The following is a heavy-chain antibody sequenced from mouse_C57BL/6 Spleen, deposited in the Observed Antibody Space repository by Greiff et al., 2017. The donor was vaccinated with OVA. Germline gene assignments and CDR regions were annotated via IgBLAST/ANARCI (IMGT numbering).Heavy chain of an antibody. CDR3: ARGDYYGSSYFDD. V-gene: IGHV1-50*01. Sequence: QVQLQQPGAELVKPGASVKLSCKASGYTFTSYWMQWVKQRPGQGLEWIGEIDPSDSYTNYNQKFKGKATLTVDTSSSTAYMQLSSLTSEDSAVYYCARGDYYGSSYFDDWGKGTTLTVSS. D-gene: IGHD1-1*01. J-gene: IGHJ2*01. CDR2: IDPSDSYT. CDR1: GYTFTSYW.